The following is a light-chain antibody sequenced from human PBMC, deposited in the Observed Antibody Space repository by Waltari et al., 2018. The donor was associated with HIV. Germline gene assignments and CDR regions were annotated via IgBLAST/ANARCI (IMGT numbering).Light chain of an antibody. CDR2: GAS. J-gene: IGKJ1*01. CDR3: QQYYTFPRT. Sequence: DIQITQSPPSLSVSVGQRVTITCRASQTVRSSLAWYQQRPGKAPKSLVYGASKLQTEVPSRFSAGGSGTNFSLTINSLKPEDFATYICQQYYTFPRTFGRGTRVDMK. CDR1: QTVRSS. V-gene: IGKV1D-16*01.